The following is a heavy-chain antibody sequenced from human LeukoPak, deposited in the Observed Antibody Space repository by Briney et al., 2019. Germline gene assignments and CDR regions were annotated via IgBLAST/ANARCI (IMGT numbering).Heavy chain of an antibody. CDR2: IYYSGST. CDR1: GGSISSYY. Sequence: PSETLSLTCTVSGGSISSYYWSWIRQPPGKGLEWIGYIYYSGSTNYNPSLKSRVTISVGTSKNQFSLKLSSVTAADTAVYYCARWGYSYGPFDYWGQGTLVTVSS. CDR3: ARWGYSYGPFDY. V-gene: IGHV4-59*01. J-gene: IGHJ4*02. D-gene: IGHD5-18*01.